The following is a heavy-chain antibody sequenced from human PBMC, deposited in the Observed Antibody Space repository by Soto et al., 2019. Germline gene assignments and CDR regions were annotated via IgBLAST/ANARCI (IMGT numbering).Heavy chain of an antibody. CDR1: GGSISSSHW. CDR3: AGSGGGEDY. Sequence: QVQLQESGPGLVKPSGTLSLSCAVSGGSISSSHWWTWVRQPPGKGLEWIGEIYHSGSTNYNPSLKSGVTIPGDTSRNPFSLSLSSVPPADTAVYYCAGSGGGEDYWGQGILVTVSS. CDR2: IYHSGST. D-gene: IGHD3-16*01. J-gene: IGHJ4*02. V-gene: IGHV4-4*02.